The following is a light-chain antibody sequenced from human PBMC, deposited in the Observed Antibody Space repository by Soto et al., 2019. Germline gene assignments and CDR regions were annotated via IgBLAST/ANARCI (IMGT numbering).Light chain of an antibody. CDR1: SSDVGDYNY. CDR2: DVS. J-gene: IGLJ3*02. CDR3: CSFAGSYTLWV. V-gene: IGLV2-11*01. Sequence: QSVLTQPRSVSGSPGQSVTISCTGTSSDVGDYNYVSWYQQYPGKAPKLVIYDVSKRPSGVPDRFSGSKSGNTASLTISGLQAEDEADYYCCSFAGSYTLWVFGGGTKLTV.